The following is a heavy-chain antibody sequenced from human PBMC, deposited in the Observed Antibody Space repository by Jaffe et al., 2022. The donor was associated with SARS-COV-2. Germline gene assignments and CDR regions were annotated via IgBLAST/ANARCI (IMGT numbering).Heavy chain of an antibody. J-gene: IGHJ3*02. CDR3: ARSTGRDFWRGTAFHI. D-gene: IGHD3-3*01. CDR2: IYPGDSDT. CDR1: GYSFTNYW. V-gene: IGHV5-51*01. Sequence: EVQLVQSGAEVKKPGESLKISCKGSGYSFTNYWIGWVRQMPGEGLEWMGIIYPGDSDTRYSPSFQGQVAISADKSISTAYLQWSSLKASDTAMYYCARSTGRDFWRGTAFHIWGRGTMVSVSS.